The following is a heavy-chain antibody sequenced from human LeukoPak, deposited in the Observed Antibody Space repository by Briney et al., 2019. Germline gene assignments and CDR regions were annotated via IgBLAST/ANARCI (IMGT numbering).Heavy chain of an antibody. J-gene: IGHJ4*02. CDR2: ISASGSST. D-gene: IGHD3-10*01. CDR1: GFTFGSYA. CDR3: AKDITMVRGVYFDY. Sequence: GGSLRLSCVASGFTFGSYAMTWVRQAPGKGLEWVSSISASGSSTYYADSVKGRFTISRDNSKNTLYLQMNSLRAEDTAVYYCAKDITMVRGVYFDYWGQGTLVTVSS. V-gene: IGHV3-23*01.